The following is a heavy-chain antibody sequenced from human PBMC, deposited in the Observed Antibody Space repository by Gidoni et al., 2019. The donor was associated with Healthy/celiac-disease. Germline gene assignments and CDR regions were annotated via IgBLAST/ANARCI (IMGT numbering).Heavy chain of an antibody. Sequence: RLSCAASGFTCSSYAMSWVRQAQGKGLEWVSAISGSGGSTYYADAVKGRFTISRDNSKNTLYLQMNSLRAEDTAVYYCAKRTGCTNGVCSRTYYGMDVWGQGTTVTVSS. CDR2: ISGSGGST. CDR1: GFTCSSYA. V-gene: IGHV3-23*01. CDR3: AKRTGCTNGVCSRTYYGMDV. J-gene: IGHJ6*02. D-gene: IGHD2-8*01.